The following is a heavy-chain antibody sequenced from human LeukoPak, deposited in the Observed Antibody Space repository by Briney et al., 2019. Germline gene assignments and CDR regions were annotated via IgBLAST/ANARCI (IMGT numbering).Heavy chain of an antibody. CDR3: ARTHPDYYYYYMDV. CDR2: IYYSGST. CDR1: GGSISSSSYY. Sequence: SETLSLTCTVSGGSISSSSYYWGWIRQPPGKGLEWIGSIYYSGSTYYNPSLKRRVTISVDTSKNQFSLKLSSVTATDTAVYYCARTHPDYYYYYMDVWGKGTTVTVSS. V-gene: IGHV4-39*07. J-gene: IGHJ6*03.